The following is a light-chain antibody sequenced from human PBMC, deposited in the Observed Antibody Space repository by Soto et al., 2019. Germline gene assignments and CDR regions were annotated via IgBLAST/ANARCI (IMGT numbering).Light chain of an antibody. CDR3: QQRSSWPLT. CDR1: RGIDTY. J-gene: IGKJ4*01. Sequence: EIVLTQSPAPLYLSPGEIATLSCRASRGIDTYLAWYQQKRGQAPRLLIYDASNRTTGIPARFSGGGSGTDFTLSISSLETDDFAVYYCQQRSSWPLTFGGGTKVEIK. CDR2: DAS. V-gene: IGKV3-11*01.